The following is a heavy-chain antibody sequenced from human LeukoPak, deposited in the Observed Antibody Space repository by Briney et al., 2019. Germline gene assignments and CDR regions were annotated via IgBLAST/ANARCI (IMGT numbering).Heavy chain of an antibody. CDR1: GGSFSGYY. Sequence: ASETLSLTCAVYGGSFSGYYWSWIRQPPGKGLEWIGEINHSGSTNYNPSLKSRVTISVDASKNQFSLKLSSVTAADTAVYYCARTHYVFWGVSRGPFDYWGQGTLVTVPS. CDR2: INHSGST. CDR3: ARTHYVFWGVSRGPFDY. V-gene: IGHV4-34*01. J-gene: IGHJ4*02. D-gene: IGHD3-3*01.